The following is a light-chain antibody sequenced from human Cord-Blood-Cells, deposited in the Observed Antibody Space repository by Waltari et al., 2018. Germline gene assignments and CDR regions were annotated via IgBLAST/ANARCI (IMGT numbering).Light chain of an antibody. CDR3: QQYNNWPAIT. CDR1: QSVSSN. CDR2: GAS. Sequence: EIVMTQSPATLSVPPGARATLSCRASQSVSSNLAWYHQKPGQAPRLLIYGASTRATGIPARFSGSGSGTEFTLTISSLQSEDFAVYYCQQYNNWPAITFGQGTRLEIK. J-gene: IGKJ5*01. V-gene: IGKV3-15*01.